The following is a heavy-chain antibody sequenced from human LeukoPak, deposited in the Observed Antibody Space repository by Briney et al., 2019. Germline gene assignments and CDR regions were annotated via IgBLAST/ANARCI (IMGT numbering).Heavy chain of an antibody. V-gene: IGHV3-48*04. D-gene: IGHD1-1*01. Sequence: PGRSLRLSCASSGFTFDDYAMHWVRHAPGKGLEWVPYISSSSSTIYYADSVKGRFTISRDNAKNSLYLQMNSLRAEDTAVYYCARTGGGAGYWGQGTLVTVSS. J-gene: IGHJ4*02. CDR3: ARTGGGAGY. CDR1: GFTFDDYA. CDR2: ISSSSSTI.